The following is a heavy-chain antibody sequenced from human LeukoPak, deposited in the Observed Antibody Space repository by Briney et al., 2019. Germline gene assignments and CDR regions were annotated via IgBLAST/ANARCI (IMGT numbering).Heavy chain of an antibody. CDR3: ASALMATVRSINY. Sequence: SETLSLTCAVDGVSFSGDYWSWISQHPGKWLEWVGEIKHSRGTNYNPSHKSRVTISVETSKHQFSLKLSSVTAADTAVYYCASALMATVRSINYWGQGTLVSVSS. V-gene: IGHV4-34*01. D-gene: IGHD5-24*01. J-gene: IGHJ4*02. CDR1: GVSFSGDY. CDR2: IKHSRGT.